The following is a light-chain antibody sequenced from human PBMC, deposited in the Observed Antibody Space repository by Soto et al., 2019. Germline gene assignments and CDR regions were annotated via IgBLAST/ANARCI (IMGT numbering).Light chain of an antibody. CDR3: SSYTSSITVV. CDR2: DVS. V-gene: IGLV2-14*01. CDR1: SSDVGGYNH. J-gene: IGLJ2*01. Sequence: QSALTQPASVSGSPGQSITISCTGTSSDVGGYNHVSWYQQHPGKAPKIIIYDVSNRPSGVSNRFSGSKSGNTASLTISGLQAEDEAHYYCSSYTSSITVVFGGGTKVTVL.